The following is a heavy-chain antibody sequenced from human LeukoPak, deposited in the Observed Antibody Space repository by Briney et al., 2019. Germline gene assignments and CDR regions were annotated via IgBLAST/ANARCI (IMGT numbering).Heavy chain of an antibody. J-gene: IGHJ4*02. CDR1: GFMFSRYW. CDR3: ARESLVRGFFDY. Sequence: GSLRLSCAAPGFMFSRYWMHWVRQVSGKGLVWVSRINSDGSSTSYADSVKGRFTSSRDNAKNTLYLQMNSLRAEDTAVYYCARESLVRGFFDYWGQGTLVTVSS. V-gene: IGHV3-74*01. CDR2: INSDGSST. D-gene: IGHD2-21*01.